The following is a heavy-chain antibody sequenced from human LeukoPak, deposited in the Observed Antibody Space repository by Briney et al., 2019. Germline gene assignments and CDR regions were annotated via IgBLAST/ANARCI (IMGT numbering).Heavy chain of an antibody. CDR1: GYTLTELS. J-gene: IGHJ5*02. Sequence: GASVKVSCKVSGYTLTELSMHWVRQAPGKGLEWMGGFDPEDGEAIYAQKFQGRVTMTEDTSTDTAYMELSSLRSEDTAVYYCETGRGIAAAGTGGAWFDPWAQGTLVTVPS. V-gene: IGHV1-24*01. D-gene: IGHD6-13*01. CDR2: FDPEDGEA. CDR3: ETGRGIAAAGTGGAWFDP.